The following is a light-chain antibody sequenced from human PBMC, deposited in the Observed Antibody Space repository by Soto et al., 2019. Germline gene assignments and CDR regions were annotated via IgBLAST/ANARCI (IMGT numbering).Light chain of an antibody. CDR1: SSDVGAYNY. CDR3: SSYTSGSTLVV. J-gene: IGLJ2*01. Sequence: QSALTQPASVSGSPGQSITISCTGSSSDVGAYNYVSWYQQHPGKAPRLMIYEVTNRTSGVSHRFSGSKSGNTASLTISGLRAEDEADYYCSSYTSGSTLVVFGGGTKLTVL. CDR2: EVT. V-gene: IGLV2-14*01.